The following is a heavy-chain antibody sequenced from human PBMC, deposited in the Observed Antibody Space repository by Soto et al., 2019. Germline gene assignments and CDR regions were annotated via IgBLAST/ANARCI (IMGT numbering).Heavy chain of an antibody. CDR3: ARRTWGMDV. V-gene: IGHV4-4*02. CDR2: IFHCGNT. Sequence: SETLSLTCAVSSGSIDTTNWWSWVRQPPGKGLEWIGEIFHCGNTYYNPSLASRVTISVDTSKNQFSLNLRSVTAADTAVYYCARRTWGMDVWGQGTTVTVSS. J-gene: IGHJ6*02. D-gene: IGHD2-8*01. CDR1: SGSIDTTNW.